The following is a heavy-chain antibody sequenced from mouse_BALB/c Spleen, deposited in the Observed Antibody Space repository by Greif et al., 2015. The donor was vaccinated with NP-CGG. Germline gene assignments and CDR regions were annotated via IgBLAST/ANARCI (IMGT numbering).Heavy chain of an antibody. CDR1: GFTFSSYG. V-gene: IGHV5-6*01. CDR3: AREGNDYDGDLYAMDY. CDR2: ISSGGSYT. Sequence: EVNLVESGGDLVKPGGSLKLSCAASGFTFSSYGMSWVRQTPDKRLEWVATISSGGSYTYYPDSVKGRFTISRDNAKNTLYLQMSSLKSEDTAMYYCAREGNDYDGDLYAMDYWGQGTSVTVSS. D-gene: IGHD2-4*01. J-gene: IGHJ4*01.